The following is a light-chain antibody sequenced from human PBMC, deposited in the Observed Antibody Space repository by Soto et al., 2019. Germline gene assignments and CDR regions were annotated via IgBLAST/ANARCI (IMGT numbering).Light chain of an antibody. Sequence: QSVLTQPPSVSGAPGQRVTISRTGSSSNIGAGYDVHWYQQLPGTAPKLLIYGNSNRPSGVPDRFSGSKSGTSASLAITGLQAEDEADYYCQSYDSSLEVVFGGGTKLTVL. CDR3: QSYDSSLEVV. J-gene: IGLJ2*01. V-gene: IGLV1-40*01. CDR2: GNS. CDR1: SSNIGAGYD.